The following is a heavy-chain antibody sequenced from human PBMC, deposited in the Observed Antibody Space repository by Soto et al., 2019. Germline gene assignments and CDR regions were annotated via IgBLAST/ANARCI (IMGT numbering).Heavy chain of an antibody. CDR2: IIPILGIA. Sequence: QVQLVQSGAEVKKPGSSVKVSCKASGGTFSSYTISWVRQASGQGLEWMGRIIPILGIANYAQKFQGRVTITADKSTSTAYMELSSLRSEDTAVYYCARDSRKAAAGTSFDYWGQGTLVTVSS. J-gene: IGHJ4*02. D-gene: IGHD6-13*01. CDR3: ARDSRKAAAGTSFDY. V-gene: IGHV1-69*08. CDR1: GGTFSSYT.